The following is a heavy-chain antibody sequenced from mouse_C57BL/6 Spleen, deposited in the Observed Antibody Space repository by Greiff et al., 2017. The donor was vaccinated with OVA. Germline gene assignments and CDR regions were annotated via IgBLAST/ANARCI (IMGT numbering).Heavy chain of an antibody. V-gene: IGHV1-42*01. J-gene: IGHJ1*03. CDR3: ARAGHYYGSSYEGYFDV. CDR2: INPSTGGT. Sequence: VQLQQSGPELVKPGASVKISCKASGYSFTGYYMNWVKQSPEKSLEWIGEINPSTGGTTYNQKFKAKATLTVDKSSSTAYMQLKSLTSEDSAVYYCARAGHYYGSSYEGYFDVWGTGTTVTVSS. D-gene: IGHD1-1*01. CDR1: GYSFTGYY.